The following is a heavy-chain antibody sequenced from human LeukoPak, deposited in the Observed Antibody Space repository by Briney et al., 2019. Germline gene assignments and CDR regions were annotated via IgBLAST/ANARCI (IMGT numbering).Heavy chain of an antibody. CDR1: GNSFTTNW. Sequence: GQSLKISCKGSGNSFTTNWVGWVRQMPGKGLEWMGIIYPGDSDARYSPSFQGQVTISADKSINTAYLQWSSLKASDTAMYYCAGTKVGATGGGYFQHWGQGTLVTVSS. CDR3: AGTKVGATGGGYFQH. J-gene: IGHJ1*01. D-gene: IGHD1-26*01. V-gene: IGHV5-51*01. CDR2: IYPGDSDA.